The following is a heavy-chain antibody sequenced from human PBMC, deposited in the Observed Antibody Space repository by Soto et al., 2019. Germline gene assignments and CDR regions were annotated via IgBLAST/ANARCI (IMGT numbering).Heavy chain of an antibody. D-gene: IGHD7-27*01. CDR2: INPNSGGT. CDR3: ARDLTGDPNY. J-gene: IGHJ4*02. CDR1: GYTFTGSS. V-gene: IGHV1-2*02. Sequence: QVQLVQSGAEVKKPGASVNVSCEASGYTFTGSSIHWVRQAPGQGLEWMGYINPNSGGTIFAQKFQGRVTMTRDTSISTAYMELSRVASDDTAVSYCARDLTGDPNYWGQGTLVTVSS.